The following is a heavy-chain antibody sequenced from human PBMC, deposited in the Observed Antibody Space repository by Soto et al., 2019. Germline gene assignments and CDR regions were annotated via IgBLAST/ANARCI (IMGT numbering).Heavy chain of an antibody. V-gene: IGHV4-34*01. CDR3: ARAPPPVTVAGTWYYFDY. CDR2: INHSGST. J-gene: IGHJ4*02. D-gene: IGHD6-19*01. CDR1: GGSFSGYY. Sequence: QVQLQQWGAGLLKPSETLSLTCAVYGGSFSGYYWSWIRQPPGKGLEWIGEINHSGSTNYNPSLKSRVTISVDTSKNQFSLTLSSVTAADTAVYYCARAPPPVTVAGTWYYFDYWGQGTLVTVSS.